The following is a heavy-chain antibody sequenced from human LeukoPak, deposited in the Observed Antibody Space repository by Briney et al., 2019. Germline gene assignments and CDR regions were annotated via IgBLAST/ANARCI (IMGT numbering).Heavy chain of an antibody. CDR1: GYTFTSYG. Sequence: ASVKVSCKASGYTFTSYGISWVRQAPGQGLEWMGWISAYNGNTNYAQKLQGRVTMTTDTSTSTAYMELRSLRSDDTAVYYYARPQAGYTMIVPFDYWGQGTLVTVSS. D-gene: IGHD3-22*01. J-gene: IGHJ4*02. CDR2: ISAYNGNT. CDR3: ARPQAGYTMIVPFDY. V-gene: IGHV1-18*01.